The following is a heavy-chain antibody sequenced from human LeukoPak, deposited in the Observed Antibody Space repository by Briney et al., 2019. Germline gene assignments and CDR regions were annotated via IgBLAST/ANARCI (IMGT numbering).Heavy chain of an antibody. V-gene: IGHV3-30*03. Sequence: PGGSLRLSCAASGFTFSSYGMHWVRQAPGKGLEWVAVISYDGSNKYYADSVKGRFTISRDNSKNTLYLQINSLRAEDTAVYYCARAVTVVTRGGLVFDYWGQGTLVTVSS. CDR1: GFTFSSYG. J-gene: IGHJ4*02. D-gene: IGHD2-21*02. CDR2: ISYDGSNK. CDR3: ARAVTVVTRGGLVFDY.